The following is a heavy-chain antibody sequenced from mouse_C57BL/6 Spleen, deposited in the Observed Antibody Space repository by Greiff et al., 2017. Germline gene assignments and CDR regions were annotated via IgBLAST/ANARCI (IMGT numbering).Heavy chain of an antibody. Sequence: VMLVESGPGLVQPSQCLTITCTVSGFSLTSYGVHWVRQSPGKGLEWLGVIWSGGSTDYNAAFISRLSISKDNSKSQVFFKMNSMQADDTAIYYCARELEDGYSFDYWGQCTTLTVSS. CDR1: GFSLTSYG. D-gene: IGHD2-3*01. V-gene: IGHV2-2*01. CDR2: IWSGGST. CDR3: ARELEDGYSFDY. J-gene: IGHJ2*01.